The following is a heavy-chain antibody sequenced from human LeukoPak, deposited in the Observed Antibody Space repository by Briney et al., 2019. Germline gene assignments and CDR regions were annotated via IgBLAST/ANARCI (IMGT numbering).Heavy chain of an antibody. J-gene: IGHJ5*02. V-gene: IGHV4-59*08. CDR3: ARLGASSGWYRVVDP. Sequence: SETLSLTCTVSGGSISSYYWSWIRQPPGKGLEWIGYIYYSGSTNYNPSLKSRVTISVDTSKNQFSLKLSSVTAADTAVYYCARLGASSGWYRVVDPWGQGTLVTVSS. CDR1: GGSISSYY. D-gene: IGHD6-19*01. CDR2: IYYSGST.